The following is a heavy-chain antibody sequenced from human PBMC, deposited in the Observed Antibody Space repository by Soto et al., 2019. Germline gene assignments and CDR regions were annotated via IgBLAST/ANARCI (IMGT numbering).Heavy chain of an antibody. J-gene: IGHJ1*01. V-gene: IGHV3-7*01. D-gene: IGHD2-15*01. CDR2: IKQDGSGK. CDR3: AREYCSGGSCYPPPEYFQH. CDR1: GFTFSSYW. Sequence: GGSLRLSCAASGFTFSSYWMSWVRQAPGKGLEWVANIKQDGSGKYYVDSVKGRFTISRDNAKNSLYLQMNSLRAEDTAVYYCAREYCSGGSCYPPPEYFQHWGQGTLVTVSS.